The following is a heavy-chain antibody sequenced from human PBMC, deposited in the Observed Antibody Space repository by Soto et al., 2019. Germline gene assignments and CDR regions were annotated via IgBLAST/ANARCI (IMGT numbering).Heavy chain of an antibody. V-gene: IGHV1-18*01. D-gene: IGHD5-12*01. CDR1: GYTFFTYD. J-gene: IGHJ5*02. Sequence: QVHLVQSGVEVKTPGASVKVSCQASGYTFFTYDISWVRQATGQGREWMGWISTYSGDTKYAQKFQGRVTMTTDTSTHTSDLDLRSLRSDDTAVYYCAIHHGPTTSENWFDPWGQGTLVTVSS. CDR3: AIHHGPTTSENWFDP. CDR2: ISTYSGDT.